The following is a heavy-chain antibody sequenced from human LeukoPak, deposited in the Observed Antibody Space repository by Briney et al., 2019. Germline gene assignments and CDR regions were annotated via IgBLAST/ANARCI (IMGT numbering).Heavy chain of an antibody. D-gene: IGHD3-22*01. CDR2: IYYSGST. CDR1: GGSVSSSY. J-gene: IGHJ4*02. Sequence: PSETLSLTCTVSGGSVSSSYWYWIRQPPGKGLEWIGCIYYSGSTNYNPSLKSRVTISGDTSKKQFSLKLSSVTAADTAVYYCVTYYYGSSAPKRNYWGQGILVTVSS. CDR3: VTYYYGSSAPKRNY. V-gene: IGHV4-59*02.